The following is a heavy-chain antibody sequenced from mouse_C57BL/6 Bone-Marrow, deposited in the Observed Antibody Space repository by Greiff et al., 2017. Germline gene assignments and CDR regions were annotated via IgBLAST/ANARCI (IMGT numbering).Heavy chain of an antibody. D-gene: IGHD2-5*01. Sequence: EVQLQQSGPELVKPGASVKIPCKASGYTFTDYNMDWVKQSHGKSLEWIGDINPNNGGTIYNQKFKGKATLTVDKSSSTAYMELRSLTSEDTAVYYCARKDYSNSHFDYWGQGTTLTVSS. CDR2: INPNNGGT. J-gene: IGHJ2*01. CDR1: GYTFTDYN. V-gene: IGHV1-18*01. CDR3: ARKDYSNSHFDY.